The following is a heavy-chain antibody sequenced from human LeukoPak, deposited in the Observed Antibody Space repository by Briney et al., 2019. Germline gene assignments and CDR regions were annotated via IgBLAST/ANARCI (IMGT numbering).Heavy chain of an antibody. CDR1: GYTFTGYY. Sequence: ASVKVSCKASGYTFTGYYMHWVRQAPGQGLEWMGWINPNSGGTNYAQKFQGRVTMTRDTSISTAYMELSRLRSDDTAVYYCARHNYHDSSGLDYWGQGTLVTVSS. V-gene: IGHV1-2*02. CDR2: INPNSGGT. CDR3: ARHNYHDSSGLDY. D-gene: IGHD3-22*01. J-gene: IGHJ4*02.